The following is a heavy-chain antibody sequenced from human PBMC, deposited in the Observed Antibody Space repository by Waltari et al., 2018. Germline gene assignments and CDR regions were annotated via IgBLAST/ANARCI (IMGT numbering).Heavy chain of an antibody. CDR1: GFTFSTYN. CDR3: ARGRDGYIQDVLDI. J-gene: IGHJ3*02. D-gene: IGHD5-12*01. V-gene: IGHV3-48*01. CDR2: SSTYTTT. Sequence: EGQLVESGGGMVQPGESLRLSCAASGFTFSTYNMHGVRQAPGRGLGVVSYSSTYTTTDDADYVNVRVTISRDNAKNALYLQMNGLGAEDTALYYCARGRDGYIQDVLDIWGEERMVSVSS.